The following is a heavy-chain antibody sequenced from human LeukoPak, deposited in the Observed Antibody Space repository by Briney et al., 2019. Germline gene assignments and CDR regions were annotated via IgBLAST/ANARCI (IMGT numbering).Heavy chain of an antibody. Sequence: GASVKVSCKASGGTFSSYAISWVRQAPGQGLEWMGRIIPNFGIANYAQRFQGRVTITADKSTSTAYMELSSLRSEDTAVYYCARVKTYDSSGYAFDYWGQGTLVTVSS. V-gene: IGHV1-69*04. J-gene: IGHJ4*02. CDR2: IIPNFGIA. D-gene: IGHD3-22*01. CDR1: GGTFSSYA. CDR3: ARVKTYDSSGYAFDY.